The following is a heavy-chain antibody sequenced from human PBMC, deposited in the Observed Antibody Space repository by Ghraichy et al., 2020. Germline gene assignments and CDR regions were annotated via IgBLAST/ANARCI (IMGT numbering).Heavy chain of an antibody. CDR1: GGSISSGGYY. V-gene: IGHV4-31*03. CDR2: IYYSGST. Sequence: TCTVSGGSISSGGYYWSWIRQHPRKGLEWIGYIYYSGSTYYNPSLKSRVTISVDTSKNQFSLKLSSVTAADTAVYYCASLTVTYYGMDVWGQGTTVTVSS. D-gene: IGHD4-17*01. J-gene: IGHJ6*02. CDR3: ASLTVTYYGMDV.